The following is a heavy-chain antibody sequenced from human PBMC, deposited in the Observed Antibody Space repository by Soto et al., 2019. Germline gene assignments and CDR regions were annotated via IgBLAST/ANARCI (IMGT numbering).Heavy chain of an antibody. CDR3: ARDTHSSGWFGGGYNWFDP. Sequence: SETLSLTCAVYGGSFSGYSWTWLRQPPGKGREWIGEINHSGTTDYNPALKSRVTMSVDTSKNQFSLRVTSVTAADTAVYYCARDTHSSGWFGGGYNWFDPWGQGTLVTVSS. V-gene: IGHV4-34*01. D-gene: IGHD6-19*01. J-gene: IGHJ5*02. CDR2: INHSGTT. CDR1: GGSFSGYS.